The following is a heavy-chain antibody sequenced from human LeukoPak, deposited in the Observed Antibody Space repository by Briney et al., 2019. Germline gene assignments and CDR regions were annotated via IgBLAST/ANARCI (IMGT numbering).Heavy chain of an antibody. J-gene: IGHJ5*02. CDR3: ARATPGYCSSTSCYSNWFDP. CDR1: GFTFSSYS. D-gene: IGHD2-2*01. V-gene: IGHV4-39*07. Sequence: GSLRLSCAASGFTFSSYSMNWVRQAPGKGLEWSGSIYYSGSTYYNPSPKSRVTISVDTSKNQFSLKLSSVTAADTAVYYCARATPGYCSSTSCYSNWFDPWGQGTLVTVSS. CDR2: IYYSGST.